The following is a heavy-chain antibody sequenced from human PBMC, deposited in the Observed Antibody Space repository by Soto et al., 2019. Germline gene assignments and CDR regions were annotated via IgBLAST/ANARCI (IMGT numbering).Heavy chain of an antibody. CDR2: INRDSNT. V-gene: IGHV3-48*01. CDR3: VNGDYY. D-gene: IGHD4-17*01. Sequence: EEQLVESGGGLVQPGGSLRLSCAASGFIFSNHVMNWVRQAPGRGLEWVSSINRDSNTFYADSVKGRFTISRDNAKDSLYLQMNSLRADDTAVYYCVNGDYYVGQGTLVTVSS. J-gene: IGHJ4*02. CDR1: GFIFSNHV.